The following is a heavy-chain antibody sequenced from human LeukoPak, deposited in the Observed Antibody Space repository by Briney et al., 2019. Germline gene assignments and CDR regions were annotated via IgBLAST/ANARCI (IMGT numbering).Heavy chain of an antibody. V-gene: IGHV4-38-2*02. CDR2: IYHSGST. CDR1: GYSISSGYY. Sequence: SETLSLACTVSGYSISSGYYWGWIRQPPGKGLEWIGSIYHSGSTYYNPSLKSRVTISVDTSKNQFSLKLSSVTAADTAVHYCATEGAYCGGDCCSGLDYWGQGTLVTVSS. CDR3: ATEGAYCGGDCCSGLDY. J-gene: IGHJ4*02. D-gene: IGHD2-21*02.